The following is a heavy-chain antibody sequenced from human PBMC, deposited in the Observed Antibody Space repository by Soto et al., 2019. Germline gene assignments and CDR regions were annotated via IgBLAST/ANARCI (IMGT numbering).Heavy chain of an antibody. CDR3: ARAIPNFWSGYYSPYYFDY. J-gene: IGHJ4*02. D-gene: IGHD3-3*01. CDR1: GGSFSGYY. V-gene: IGHV4-34*01. Sequence: SETLSLTCAVYGGSFSGYYWSWIRQPPGKGLEWIGEINHSGSTNYNPSLKSRVTISVDTSKNQFSLKLSSVTAADTAVYYCARAIPNFWSGYYSPYYFDYWGQGTLVTVSS. CDR2: INHSGST.